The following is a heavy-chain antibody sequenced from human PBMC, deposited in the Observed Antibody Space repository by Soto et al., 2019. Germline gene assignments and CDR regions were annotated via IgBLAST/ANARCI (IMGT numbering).Heavy chain of an antibody. Sequence: GESLNISCNGSGYSFTIYLIGWVRQMPEKGLEWMGIIYPGDSDTRYSPSFQGQVTISADKSISTAYLQWSSLKASDTAMYYCARIVFGELEDWFDPWGQGTLVTVSS. CDR3: ARIVFGELEDWFDP. V-gene: IGHV5-51*01. D-gene: IGHD3-10*02. J-gene: IGHJ5*02. CDR1: GYSFTIYL. CDR2: IYPGDSDT.